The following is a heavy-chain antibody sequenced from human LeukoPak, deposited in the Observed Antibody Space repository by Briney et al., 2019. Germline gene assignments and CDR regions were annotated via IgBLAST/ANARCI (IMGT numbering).Heavy chain of an antibody. V-gene: IGHV5-51*03. J-gene: IGHJ4*02. CDR1: GYSFSNYW. Sequence: PGESLKISCKASGYSFSNYWIVWVRQMPGKGLEWMGIIYPGDSDTRYSPSFQGQVTISADKSITTGYLQWSSLKASDTAMYYCARAPTSVSNPYYFGYWGQGALVTVSS. CDR2: IYPGDSDT. D-gene: IGHD4-11*01. CDR3: ARAPTSVSNPYYFGY.